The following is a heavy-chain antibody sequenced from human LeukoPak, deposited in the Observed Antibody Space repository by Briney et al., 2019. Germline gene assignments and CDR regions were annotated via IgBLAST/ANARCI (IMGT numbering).Heavy chain of an antibody. CDR2: ISAYNGNT. J-gene: IGHJ4*02. V-gene: IGHV1-18*04. CDR1: GYTFTSYG. CDR3: ARARLYCSGGSCFPFDY. Sequence: GASVKVSCKAPGYTFTSYGISWVRQAPGQGLEWMGWISAYNGNTNYAQKLQGRVTMTTDTSTSTAYMELRSLRSDGTAVYYCARARLYCSGGSCFPFDYWGQGTLVTVSS. D-gene: IGHD2-15*01.